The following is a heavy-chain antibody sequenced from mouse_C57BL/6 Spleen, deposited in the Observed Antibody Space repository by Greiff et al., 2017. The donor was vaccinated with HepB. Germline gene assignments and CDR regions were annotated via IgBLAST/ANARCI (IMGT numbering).Heavy chain of an antibody. Sequence: QVQLQQPGAELVMPGASVKLSCKASGYTFTSYWMHWVKQRPGQGLEWIGEIDPSDSYTNYNQKFKGKSTLTVDKSSSTAYMQLSSLTYEDSAVYYCARKEDGYYRYFDVWGTGTTVTVSS. V-gene: IGHV1-69*01. CDR2: IDPSDSYT. CDR1: GYTFTSYW. CDR3: ARKEDGYYRYFDV. D-gene: IGHD2-3*01. J-gene: IGHJ1*03.